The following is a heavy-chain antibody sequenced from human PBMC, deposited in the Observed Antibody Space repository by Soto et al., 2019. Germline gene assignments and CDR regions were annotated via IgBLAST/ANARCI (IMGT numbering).Heavy chain of an antibody. J-gene: IGHJ6*02. V-gene: IGHV3-33*01. CDR3: TRDCPMVLPSAPAIYCYYGMDV. CDR1: GFTFSSYG. D-gene: IGHD2-8*01. Sequence: GGSLRLSCAASGFTFSSYGMHWVRQAPGKGLEWVAVIWYDGSNKYSADSVKGRFTISRDNAKNTLYLQMNSLRAEDTAVYYCTRDCPMVLPSAPAIYCYYGMDVWGQGTTVTVSS. CDR2: IWYDGSNK.